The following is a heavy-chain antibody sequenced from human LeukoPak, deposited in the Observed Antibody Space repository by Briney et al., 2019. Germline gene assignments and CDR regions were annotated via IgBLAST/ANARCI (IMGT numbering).Heavy chain of an antibody. D-gene: IGHD3-16*01. Sequence: SETLSLTCTVSGGSITSSFYWSWIRQSPGEGLEWIGYIYNSGGTKYNPSLKSRLTISVDTSKNQFSLNLSPVTAADTAVYYCARASVLLSADYWGQGTLVTVSS. J-gene: IGHJ4*02. CDR3: ARASVLLSADY. CDR1: GGSITSSFY. V-gene: IGHV4-59*01. CDR2: IYNSGGT.